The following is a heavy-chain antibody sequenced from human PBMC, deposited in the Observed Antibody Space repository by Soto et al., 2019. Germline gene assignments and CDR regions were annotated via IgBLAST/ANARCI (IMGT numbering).Heavy chain of an antibody. CDR1: GYTLTELS. V-gene: IGHV1-24*01. D-gene: IGHD6-13*01. CDR3: ATLLRGSSWYQISDYFDY. Sequence: ASVKVSCKVSGYTLTELSMHWVRQAPGKGLEWMGGFDPEDGETIHAQKFQGRVTMTEDTSTDTAYMELSSLRSEDTAVYYCATLLRGSSWYQISDYFDYWGQGTLVTVSS. J-gene: IGHJ4*02. CDR2: FDPEDGET.